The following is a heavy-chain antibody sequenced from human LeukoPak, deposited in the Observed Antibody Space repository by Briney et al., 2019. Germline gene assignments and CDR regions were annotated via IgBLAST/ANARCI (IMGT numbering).Heavy chain of an antibody. CDR3: AKDMRGGELLHGMDV. Sequence: GGSRRLSCAASGFTFSSYGMHWVRQAPGKGLEWVAGISYDGSNKYYADSVKGRFTISRDNSKNTLYLQMNSLRAEDTAVYYCAKDMRGGELLHGMDVWGQGTTVTVSS. CDR2: ISYDGSNK. CDR1: GFTFSSYG. J-gene: IGHJ6*02. D-gene: IGHD3-10*01. V-gene: IGHV3-30*18.